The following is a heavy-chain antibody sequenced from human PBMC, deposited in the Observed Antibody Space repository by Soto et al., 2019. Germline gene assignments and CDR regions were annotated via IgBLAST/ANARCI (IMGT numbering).Heavy chain of an antibody. CDR1: GGTFSRNA. D-gene: IGHD6-19*01. Sequence: SVKVSCKTSGGTFSRNAISWVRQAPGQGLEWMGGITPMFGTANYAQRFQGRVTITADESTSTAYMQLSSLRSDDTAVYYCAQTLGLAVAGPGRFDLWGRGTLVTVSS. V-gene: IGHV1-69*13. J-gene: IGHJ2*01. CDR3: AQTLGLAVAGPGRFDL. CDR2: ITPMFGTA.